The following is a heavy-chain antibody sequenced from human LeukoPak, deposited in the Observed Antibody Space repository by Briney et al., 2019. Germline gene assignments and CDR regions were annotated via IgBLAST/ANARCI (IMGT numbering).Heavy chain of an antibody. J-gene: IGHJ6*03. CDR1: GGSSSGYY. V-gene: IGHV4-34*01. Sequence: PSETLSLTCAVSGGSSSGYYWSWIRQPPGKGLEWIGEINHSGSTNYNPSLKSRVTISVDTSNNQFSLKLSSVPAADTTVYFCARVGYSYFINDWSRTALGAYPTKYYSHRDVGGKGTRVPVPS. CDR2: INHSGST. CDR3: ARVGYSYFINDWSRTALGAYPTKYYSHRDV. D-gene: IGHD5-18*01.